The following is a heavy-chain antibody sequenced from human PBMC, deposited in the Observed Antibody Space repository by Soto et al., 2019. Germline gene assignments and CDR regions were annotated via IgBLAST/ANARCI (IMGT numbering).Heavy chain of an antibody. J-gene: IGHJ6*03. CDR3: ARGHSGYDSGYYYYYYMDV. CDR2: IYYSGST. Sequence: PSETLSLTCTVSGGSISSSSYYWGWIRQPPGKGLEWIGSIYYSGSTNYNPSLKSRVTISVDTSKNQFSLKLSSVTAADTAVYYCARGHSGYDSGYYYYYYMDVWGKGTTVTVSS. V-gene: IGHV4-39*07. D-gene: IGHD5-12*01. CDR1: GGSISSSSYY.